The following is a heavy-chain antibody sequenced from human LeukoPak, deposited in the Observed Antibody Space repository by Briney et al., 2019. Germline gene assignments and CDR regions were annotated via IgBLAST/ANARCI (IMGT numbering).Heavy chain of an antibody. CDR1: GFTFNAYG. CDR2: IHSDASNE. V-gene: IGHV3-30*02. J-gene: IGHJ4*02. Sequence: GGSLRLSCAASGFTFNAYGMHWVRQGPGKRLEWGAFIHSDASNEYYPHSVKGRFTISRDNSKNTLYLQMNILRAEDTALYYCAKGASGAFDYWGQGTLVTVSS. CDR3: AKGASGAFDY. D-gene: IGHD4-17*01.